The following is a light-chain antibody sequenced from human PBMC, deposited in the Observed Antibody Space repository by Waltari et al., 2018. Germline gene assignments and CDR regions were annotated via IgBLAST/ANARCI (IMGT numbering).Light chain of an antibody. CDR1: QGISNY. Sequence: DIQMTQSPSSLSASVGDRVTITCRASQGISNYLAWYQQKPGNVPKLLIYAASTLQSGVPSRFSGSGSGTDFTLTISSLQPEDVATYYCQKYNSAPRVTFGQGTRLEIK. CDR3: QKYNSAPRVT. V-gene: IGKV1-27*01. J-gene: IGKJ5*01. CDR2: AAS.